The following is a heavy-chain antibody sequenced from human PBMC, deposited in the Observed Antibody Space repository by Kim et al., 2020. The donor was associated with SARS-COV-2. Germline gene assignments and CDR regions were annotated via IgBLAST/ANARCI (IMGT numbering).Heavy chain of an antibody. D-gene: IGHD3-16*01. CDR3: ARGNYGGMDV. CDR2: T. Sequence: TSYAEALKGRFTISRDNAKNTLNLQMNSLRGEDTAVYYCARGNYGGMDVWGHGTTGTVSS. J-gene: IGHJ6*02. V-gene: IGHV3-74*01.